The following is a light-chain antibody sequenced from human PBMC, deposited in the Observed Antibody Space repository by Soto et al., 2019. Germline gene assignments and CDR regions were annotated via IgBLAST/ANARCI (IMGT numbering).Light chain of an antibody. CDR1: QSVSSY. Sequence: EIVLTQSPATLSLSPGERATLSCRASQSVSSYLAWYQQKPGQAPRLLIYDASNRATGIPARFSRSWSGTDFTLTISSLEPEDFAVYYCQQRSNWPLMYTFGQGTKLEIK. CDR3: QQRSNWPLMYT. J-gene: IGKJ2*01. CDR2: DAS. V-gene: IGKV3-11*01.